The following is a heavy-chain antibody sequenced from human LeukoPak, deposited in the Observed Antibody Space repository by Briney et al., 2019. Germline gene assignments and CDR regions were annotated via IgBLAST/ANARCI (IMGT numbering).Heavy chain of an antibody. CDR3: AKDDNYIRFLS. CDR1: GFSFSTYA. J-gene: IGHJ5*02. Sequence: GGSLRLSCAASGFSFSTYAMSWVRQAPGKGLEWVSGITGSGGNRYYADSVKGRFTISRDNSKNTLYLQMNSLRAEDTAVYYCAKDDNYIRFLSWGQGTLVTVSS. V-gene: IGHV3-23*01. D-gene: IGHD3-16*01. CDR2: ITGSGGNR.